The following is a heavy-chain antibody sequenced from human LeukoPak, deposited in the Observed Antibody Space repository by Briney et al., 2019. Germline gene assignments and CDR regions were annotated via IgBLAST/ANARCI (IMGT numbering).Heavy chain of an antibody. CDR3: ARNPARKFDY. CDR2: IYYSGST. CDR1: GGSISSSSYY. J-gene: IGHJ4*02. Sequence: PSETLSLTCTVSGGSISSSSYYWGWIRQPPGKGLEWIGSIYYSGSTYYNPSLKSRVTISVDTSKNQFSLKLSSVTAADTAVYYCARNPARKFDYWGQGTLVTVSS. V-gene: IGHV4-39*07.